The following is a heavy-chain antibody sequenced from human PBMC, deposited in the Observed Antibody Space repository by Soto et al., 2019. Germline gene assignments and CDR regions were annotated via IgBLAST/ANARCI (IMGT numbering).Heavy chain of an antibody. CDR2: IYYSGST. CDR3: ARVGGRYCSGSSCPKYYYYYYGMDV. V-gene: IGHV4-59*01. Sequence: SETLSLTCTVSGGSISIYYWSWIRQPPGKGLEWIGYIYYSGSTNYNPSLKSRVTISVDTSKNQFSLKLSSVTAADTAVYYCARVGGRYCSGSSCPKYYYYYYGMDVWGQGTTVTVSS. CDR1: GGSISIYY. J-gene: IGHJ6*02. D-gene: IGHD2-15*01.